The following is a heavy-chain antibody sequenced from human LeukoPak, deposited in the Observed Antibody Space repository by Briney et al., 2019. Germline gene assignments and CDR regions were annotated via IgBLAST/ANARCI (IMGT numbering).Heavy chain of an antibody. V-gene: IGHV1-18*04. CDR2: TSAHNGNT. Sequence: ASVKVFCKASGYTFTTYGITWLRPAPGQGLEWMGWTSAHNGNTKYAQKLQGRVTMTTDTSTRTAYMELRSLRSDDTAVYYCARDTIAADFIDYWGQGTLVTVSS. D-gene: IGHD6-13*01. CDR1: GYTFTTYG. CDR3: ARDTIAADFIDY. J-gene: IGHJ4*02.